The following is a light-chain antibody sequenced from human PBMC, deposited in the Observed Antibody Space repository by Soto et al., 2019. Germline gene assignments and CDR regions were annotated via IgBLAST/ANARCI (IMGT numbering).Light chain of an antibody. CDR2: GAS. V-gene: IGKV3-20*01. CDR3: QQYGSAPWT. CDR1: QIVSSRY. J-gene: IGKJ1*01. Sequence: EIMLTQSPGTLSLSPGERATLSCRASQIVSSRYLAWYQQTPGQTPRLLIYGASTRPTGIPDRFSGSGSGTDFTLTISRLEPEDFAVYYCQQYGSAPWTFGQGTKVEIK.